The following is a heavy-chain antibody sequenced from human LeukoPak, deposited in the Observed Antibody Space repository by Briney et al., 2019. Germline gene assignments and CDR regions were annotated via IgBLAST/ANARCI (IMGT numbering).Heavy chain of an antibody. CDR2: FDPENAEI. D-gene: IGHD3-3*01. CDR1: GSSLHDLP. CDR3: ATRGSDFWSGFGH. Sequence: ASVKVSCKLSGSSLHDLPIQWVRQAGTKGLEWMAGFDPENAEIVYAQKFQGRVTMTEDTSTDTAYLELTSLTSDDTALYYCATRGSDFWSGFGHWGQGTLVTVSS. V-gene: IGHV1-24*01. J-gene: IGHJ4*02.